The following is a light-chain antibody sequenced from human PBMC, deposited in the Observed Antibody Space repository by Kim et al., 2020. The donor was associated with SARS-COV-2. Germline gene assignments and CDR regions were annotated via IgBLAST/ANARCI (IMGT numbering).Light chain of an antibody. Sequence: LGQTGRIRCQGDSLRSSYASWYQQKPGQSPILVVFAKNNRTSGIPVRFSGSSSGSTASLTIAGAQAEDEADYYCHARDSIGNDVIFGGGTQLTVL. V-gene: IGLV3-19*01. CDR3: HARDSIGNDVI. J-gene: IGLJ2*01. CDR2: AKN. CDR1: SLRSSY.